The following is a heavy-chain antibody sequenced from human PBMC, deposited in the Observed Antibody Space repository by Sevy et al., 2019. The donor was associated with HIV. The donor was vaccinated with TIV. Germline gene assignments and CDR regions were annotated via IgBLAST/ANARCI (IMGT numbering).Heavy chain of an antibody. CDR1: GFTFSSYW. CDR3: ARELYCSSTSCKYYYYYMDV. CDR2: IKQDGSEK. V-gene: IGHV3-7*01. D-gene: IGHD2-2*01. Sequence: GGSLRLSCAASGFTFSSYWMSWVRQAPGKGLEWVANIKQDGSEKYYVDSVKGRFTISRDNAKNSLYLQMNSLRAEDTAVYYCARELYCSSTSCKYYYYYMDVWGKGTTVTVSS. J-gene: IGHJ6*03.